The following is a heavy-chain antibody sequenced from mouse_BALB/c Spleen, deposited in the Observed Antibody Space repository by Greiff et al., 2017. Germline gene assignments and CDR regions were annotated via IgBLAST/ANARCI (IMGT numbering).Heavy chain of an antibody. CDR1: GFTFSSYT. CDR2: ISNGGGST. CDR3: ARQYGNYYAMDY. D-gene: IGHD2-10*02. J-gene: IGHJ4*01. V-gene: IGHV5-12-2*01. Sequence: DVQLVESGGGLVQPGGSLKLSCAASGFTFSSYTMSWVRQTPEKRLEWVAYISNGGGSTYYPDTVKGRFTISRDNAKNTLYLQMSSLKSEDTAMYYCARQYGNYYAMDYWGQGTSVTVSS.